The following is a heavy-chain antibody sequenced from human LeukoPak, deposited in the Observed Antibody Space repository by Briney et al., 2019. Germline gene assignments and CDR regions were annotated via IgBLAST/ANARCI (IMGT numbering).Heavy chain of an antibody. CDR3: ARDHSYYDSGSYSNVDY. D-gene: IGHD3-10*01. J-gene: IGHJ4*02. Sequence: ASVKVSCKASGYTFTAYYIHWVQQAPGQGLEWMGWINPNSGGTNYAQKFQGRVTMTRDTSSSTAYMELGRLRSDDTAVYYCARDHSYYDSGSYSNVDYWGQGTLVTVSS. CDR1: GYTFTAYY. CDR2: INPNSGGT. V-gene: IGHV1-2*02.